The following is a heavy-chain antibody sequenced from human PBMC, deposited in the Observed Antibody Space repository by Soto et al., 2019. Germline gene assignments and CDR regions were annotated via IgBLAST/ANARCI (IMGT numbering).Heavy chain of an antibody. V-gene: IGHV4-39*01. Sequence: TLSLTCTVSGGSIYRSGYYWGWIRQPPGRGLEWIGNIDYNGVTYSNPSLKSRVTISRDTSKNQFSLKLTSVTAADTALYYCGKVLVGATGHTDSDSWGPGTLVTVSS. CDR1: GGSIYRSGYY. D-gene: IGHD2-15*01. CDR3: GKVLVGATGHTDSDS. CDR2: IDYNGVT. J-gene: IGHJ4*02.